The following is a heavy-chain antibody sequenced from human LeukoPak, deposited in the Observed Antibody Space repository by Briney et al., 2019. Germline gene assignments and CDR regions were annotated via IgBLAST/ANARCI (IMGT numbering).Heavy chain of an antibody. CDR1: GFTFSSYA. D-gene: IGHD2-15*01. CDR3: ARGRDRVVVAASWWKHDAFDI. J-gene: IGHJ3*02. Sequence: GGSLRLSCAASGFTFSSYAMHWVRQAPGKGLEWVAVISYDGSNKYYADSVKGRFTISRDNSKNTLYLQMNSPRAEDTAVYYCARGRDRVVVAASWWKHDAFDIWGQGTMVTVSS. CDR2: ISYDGSNK. V-gene: IGHV3-30*04.